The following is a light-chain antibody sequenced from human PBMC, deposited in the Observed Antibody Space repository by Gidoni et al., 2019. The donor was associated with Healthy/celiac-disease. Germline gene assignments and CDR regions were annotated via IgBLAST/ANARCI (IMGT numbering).Light chain of an antibody. CDR3: GTGDSSLSAGGV. Sequence: QSVLTQPPSVSAAPGQKVTISCSGSSSNIGNNYVSWYQQLPGTAPKLLIYDNNKRTSGIPDRFAGSKSGTSATLGITGRQTGDEADYYCGTGDSSLSAGGVFGGGTKLTVL. J-gene: IGLJ2*01. CDR1: SSNIGNNY. CDR2: DNN. V-gene: IGLV1-51*01.